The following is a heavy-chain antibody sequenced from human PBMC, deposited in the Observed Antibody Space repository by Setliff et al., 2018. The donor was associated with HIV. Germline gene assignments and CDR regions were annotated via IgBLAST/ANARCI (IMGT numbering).Heavy chain of an antibody. J-gene: IGHJ4*02. CDR3: LLDVPLILRTSPPL. V-gene: IGHV4-34*01. CDR2: INHSGNT. CDR1: GGSFSDYY. D-gene: IGHD1-7*01. Sequence: PSETLSLTCVVYGGSFSDYYWSWIRQPPGKGLEWIGEINHSGNTTYNPSLKSRVTMSVDTTKNQSSLKLNTVTAADTATYYCLLDVPLILRTSPPLWGQGTPVTVSS.